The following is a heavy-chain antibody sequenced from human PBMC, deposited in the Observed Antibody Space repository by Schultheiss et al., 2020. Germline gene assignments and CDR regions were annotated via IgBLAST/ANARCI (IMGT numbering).Heavy chain of an antibody. CDR3: ARQDSYYYMDV. Sequence: SQTLSLTCTVSGGSISSGSYYWSWIRQPAGKGVEWIGSIYTSGSTNYNPSLKSRVTISVDTSKNQFSLKLSSVTAADTAVYYCARQDSYYYMDVWGKGTTVTVSS. CDR1: GGSISSGSYY. J-gene: IGHJ6*03. V-gene: IGHV4-61*02. CDR2: IYTSGST.